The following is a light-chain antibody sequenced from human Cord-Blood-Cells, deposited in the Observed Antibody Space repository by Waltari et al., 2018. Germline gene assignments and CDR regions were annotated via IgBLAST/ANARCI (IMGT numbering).Light chain of an antibody. J-gene: IGKJ5*01. Sequence: DIQMTQSPSFLAASVGARVTITCRASQGISSYLAWYQQKPGKDPKLLIYAASTLQSGVPSRFSGSGSGTEFTLTISRLQPEDFATYYCQQLNSYPTFGQGTRLEIK. CDR3: QQLNSYPT. V-gene: IGKV1-9*01. CDR2: AAS. CDR1: QGISSY.